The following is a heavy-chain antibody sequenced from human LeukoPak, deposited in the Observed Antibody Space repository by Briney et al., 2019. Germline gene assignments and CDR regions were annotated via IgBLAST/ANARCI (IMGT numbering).Heavy chain of an antibody. CDR3: AKRGNGPFFDY. Sequence: GTSLRLSCAASGFTFSNFAMSWVRQAPGKGLEWVSAITGGGGGTYYADSVKGRFTISRDNSKNTLYLQMNSLGAEDTAVYYCAKRGNGPFFDYWGQGTLVTVSS. CDR1: GFTFSNFA. D-gene: IGHD1-1*01. CDR2: ITGGGGGT. J-gene: IGHJ4*02. V-gene: IGHV3-23*01.